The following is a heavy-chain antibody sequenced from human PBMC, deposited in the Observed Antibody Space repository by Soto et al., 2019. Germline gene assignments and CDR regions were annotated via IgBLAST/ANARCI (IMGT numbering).Heavy chain of an antibody. V-gene: IGHV1-18*01. J-gene: IGHJ4*02. CDR3: ARGRYGDY. CDR2: ISAHNGNT. Sequence: QVHLVQSGAEVKKPGASVKVSCKASGYTFTSYGITWVRLAPGQGLEWMGWISAHNGNTDYAQELQGRVVVTGDTPTSTAYMELRSLISDDTAVYYCARGRYGDYWGQGALVTVSS. D-gene: IGHD1-1*01. CDR1: GYTFTSYG.